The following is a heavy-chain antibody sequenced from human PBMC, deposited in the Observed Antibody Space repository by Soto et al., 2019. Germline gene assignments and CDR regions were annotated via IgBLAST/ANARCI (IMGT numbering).Heavy chain of an antibody. D-gene: IGHD4-17*01. CDR1: GFTFSDYY. V-gene: IGHV3-11*01. CDR3: ARDGGTVTTNYYYYGMDV. J-gene: IGHJ6*02. Sequence: QVQLVESGGGLVKPGGSLRLSCAASGFTFSDYYMSWIRQAPGKGLEWISYISSSGSTIYFADSVKGRFTISRHNAKNSLYLQMNSLRAEDMAVYYCARDGGTVTTNYYYYGMDVWGQGTTVTVSS. CDR2: ISSSGSTI.